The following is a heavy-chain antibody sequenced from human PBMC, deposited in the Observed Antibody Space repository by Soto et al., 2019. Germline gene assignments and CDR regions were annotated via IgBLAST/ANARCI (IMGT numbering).Heavy chain of an antibody. D-gene: IGHD5-18*01. Sequence: PGGSLRLSCAASGFTFDDYGMNWVRQAPGKRLEWVSFISFSGNTIYYADSVRGRFTISRDNAKSTLFLQMNSLRDDDTATYYCARRLDPLQYSDYWGRGPLVTVSS. V-gene: IGHV3-48*02. J-gene: IGHJ4*02. CDR3: ARRLDPLQYSDY. CDR2: ISFSGNTI. CDR1: GFTFDDYG.